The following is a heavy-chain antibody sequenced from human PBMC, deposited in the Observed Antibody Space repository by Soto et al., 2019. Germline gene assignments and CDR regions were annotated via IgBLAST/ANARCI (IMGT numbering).Heavy chain of an antibody. J-gene: IGHJ4*02. CDR1: GFNFGDYT. Sequence: QLLESGGGLVQPGGSRRLSCAASGFNFGDYTMTWVRQAPGKGLVWISTISGGGGNSYYADVVKGRFTITRDNSKNTLYLQMHSLKGEDTALYFCAKETFCVGWPLDFWGQGTLVTVSS. D-gene: IGHD6-19*01. CDR2: ISGGGGNS. CDR3: AKETFCVGWPLDF. V-gene: IGHV3-23*01.